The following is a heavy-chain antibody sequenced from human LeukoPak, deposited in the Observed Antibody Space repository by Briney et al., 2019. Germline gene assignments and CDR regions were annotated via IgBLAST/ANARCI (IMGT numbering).Heavy chain of an antibody. CDR3: ARLSVVVGAG. J-gene: IGHJ4*02. CDR2: IYYSGST. Sequence: SETLSLTCNVSGGSISSSIYYWGWIRQPPGKGLEWIGSIYYSGSTYYNPSLKSRVTISVDTSKNQFSLKLTSVTAADTAVYYCARLSVVVGAGWGQGTLVTVSS. V-gene: IGHV4-39*01. CDR1: GGSISSSIYY. D-gene: IGHD1-26*01.